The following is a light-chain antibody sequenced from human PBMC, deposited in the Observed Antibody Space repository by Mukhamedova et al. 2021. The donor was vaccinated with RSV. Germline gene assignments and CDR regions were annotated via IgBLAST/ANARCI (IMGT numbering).Light chain of an antibody. CDR2: DAS. J-gene: IGKJ1*01. V-gene: IGKV1-33*01. Sequence: WYQRRVHGKAPKLLIYDASNLETGVPSRFSGSGSGTDFTLTISRLEPEDFAVYYCQQYGSSPGTFGQGTKVEIK. CDR3: QQYGSSPGT.